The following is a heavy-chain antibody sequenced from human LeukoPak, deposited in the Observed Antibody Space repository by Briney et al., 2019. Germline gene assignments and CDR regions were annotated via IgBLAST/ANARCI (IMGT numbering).Heavy chain of an antibody. V-gene: IGHV1-2*06. CDR3: ARDVSGISSATDTFDM. D-gene: IGHD1-14*01. CDR1: GYTSTAYY. CDR2: INPNSGDT. J-gene: IGHJ3*02. Sequence: VASAKVSCKASGYTSTAYYMHWVRQAPGQGLEWVGRINPNSGDTNYAQKFQGRVTMTRDTSISTVYMELTGLRSDDTAVYYCARDVSGISSATDTFDMWGQGTVVTVSS.